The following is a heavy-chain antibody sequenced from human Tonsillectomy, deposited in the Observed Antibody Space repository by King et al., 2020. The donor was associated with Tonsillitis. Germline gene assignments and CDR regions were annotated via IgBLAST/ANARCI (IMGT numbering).Heavy chain of an antibody. CDR3: ARIRLQRLAPFDL. Sequence: ESQLVQSGTEVKKPGESLKISCKGSGYSFAYQYIAWVRQMPGKGLEWMGFIYPRDSDTTYSPSFQGQVTISADKSISTAYLHWSSLKASDTAIYYCARIRLQRLAPFDLWGQGTLVTVSS. J-gene: IGHJ4*02. CDR2: IYPRDSDT. CDR1: GYSFAYQY. D-gene: IGHD6-19*01. V-gene: IGHV5-51*03.